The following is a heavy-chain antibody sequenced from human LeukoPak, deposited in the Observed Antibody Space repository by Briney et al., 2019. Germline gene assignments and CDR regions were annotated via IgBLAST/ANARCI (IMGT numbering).Heavy chain of an antibody. V-gene: IGHV3-33*06. CDR3: AKAGGGSCHSALDF. CDR2: IWYDGSNQ. D-gene: IGHD2-15*01. CDR1: GFTFRNHG. J-gene: IGHJ4*02. Sequence: PGRSLRLSCAASGFTFRNHGMHWIRQVPGKGLEWVAVIWYDGSNQNYADSVKGRFTISRDNSKNTLDLQMNSLRAEDTAVYYCAKAGGGSCHSALDFWGQGTLVTVSS.